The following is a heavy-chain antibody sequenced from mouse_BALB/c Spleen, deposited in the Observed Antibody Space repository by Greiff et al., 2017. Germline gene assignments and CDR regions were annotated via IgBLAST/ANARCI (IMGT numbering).Heavy chain of an antibody. CDR3: ARDLSPYYGNYDAMDY. J-gene: IGHJ4*01. V-gene: IGHV7-3*02. CDR2: IRNKANGYTT. D-gene: IGHD2-10*01. Sequence: EVKLVESGGGLVQPGGSLRLSCATSGFTFTDYYMSWVRQPPGKALEWLGFIRNKANGYTTEYSASVKGRFTISRDNSQSILYLQMNTLRAEDSATYYCARDLSPYYGNYDAMDYWGQGTSVTVSS. CDR1: GFTFTDYY.